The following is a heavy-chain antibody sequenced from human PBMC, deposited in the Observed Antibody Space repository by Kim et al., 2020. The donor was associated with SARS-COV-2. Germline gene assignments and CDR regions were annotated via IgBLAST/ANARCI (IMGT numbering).Heavy chain of an antibody. D-gene: IGHD5-18*01. Sequence: SETLSLTCTVSGGSISSGGYYWSWIRQHPGKGLEWIGYIYYSGSTYYNPSLKSRVTISVDTSKNQFSLKLSSVTAADTAVYYCARGPYGYFGAHFDYWGQGTLVTVSS. CDR1: GGSISSGGYY. CDR2: IYYSGST. J-gene: IGHJ4*02. CDR3: ARGPYGYFGAHFDY. V-gene: IGHV4-31*03.